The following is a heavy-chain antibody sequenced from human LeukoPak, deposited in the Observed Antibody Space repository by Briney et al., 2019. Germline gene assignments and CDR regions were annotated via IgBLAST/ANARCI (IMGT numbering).Heavy chain of an antibody. D-gene: IGHD6-6*01. J-gene: IGHJ4*02. CDR1: GYTFTGYY. Sequence: ASVKVSCKASGYTFTGYYMHWVRQAPGQGLEWMGWINPNSGGTNYAQKFQGRVTMTRDTSISTAYMELSRLRSDDTAVYYCARELRGGLLPSSSMGGGGDWGQGTLVTVSS. CDR2: INPNSGGT. V-gene: IGHV1-2*02. CDR3: ARELRGGLLPSSSMGGGGD.